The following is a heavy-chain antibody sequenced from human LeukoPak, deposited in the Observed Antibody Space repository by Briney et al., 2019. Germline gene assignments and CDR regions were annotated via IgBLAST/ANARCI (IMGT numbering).Heavy chain of an antibody. Sequence: GGSLRLSCAASGLTFSNYPMTWVRQAPGKGLEWVSTISASGGATYYGDSVKGRFTISRDNSKNTLYMQMNSLRAEDTAVYYCAAVGGCSSTSCYARYFDLWGRGTLVTVSS. J-gene: IGHJ2*01. D-gene: IGHD2-2*01. V-gene: IGHV3-23*01. CDR2: ISASGGAT. CDR1: GLTFSNYP. CDR3: AAVGGCSSTSCYARYFDL.